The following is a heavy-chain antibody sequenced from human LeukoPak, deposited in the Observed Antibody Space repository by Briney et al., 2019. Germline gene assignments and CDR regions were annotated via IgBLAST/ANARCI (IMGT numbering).Heavy chain of an antibody. CDR1: GFTFRTYG. CDR3: ARGSPYYFDY. V-gene: IGHV3-33*01. CDR2: IWQDGSNK. Sequence: PGGSLRLSCAASGFTFRTYGMHWVRQAPGKGLGWVSVIWQDGSNKDYADFVKGGFTISRDNSTNTLYLQMNSLRGEDAAVYYCARGSPYYFDYWGQGTLVTVSS. J-gene: IGHJ4*02. D-gene: IGHD3-10*01.